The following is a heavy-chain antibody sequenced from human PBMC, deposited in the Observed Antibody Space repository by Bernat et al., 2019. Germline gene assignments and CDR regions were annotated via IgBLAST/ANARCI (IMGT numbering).Heavy chain of an antibody. J-gene: IGHJ4*02. CDR2: ISGSGGST. V-gene: IGHV3-23*01. CDR3: ATTKVVGATMGEAG. Sequence: EVQLLESGGGLVQPGGSLRLSCAASEFTFSSYAMSWVRQAPGKGLEWVSGISGSGGSTYYADSVKGRFTISRDNSKNTLFLQKNSLRAEDTAVYYCATTKVVGATMGEAGWGQGTLVTVSS. D-gene: IGHD1-26*01. CDR1: EFTFSSYA.